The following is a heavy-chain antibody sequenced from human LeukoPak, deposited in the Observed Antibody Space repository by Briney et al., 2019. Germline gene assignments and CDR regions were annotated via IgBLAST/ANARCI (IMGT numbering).Heavy chain of an antibody. V-gene: IGHV4-34*01. CDR1: GGSFSGYY. J-gene: IGHJ4*02. Sequence: RPSETLSLTCAVYGGSFSGYYWSWIRQPPGKGLEWIGEINHSGSTNYNPSLKSRVTISVDTSKNQFSLKLSSVTAADTAVYYCARAVPGYCSSTSCYQFDYWGQGTLLTVSS. D-gene: IGHD2-2*01. CDR2: INHSGST. CDR3: ARAVPGYCSSTSCYQFDY.